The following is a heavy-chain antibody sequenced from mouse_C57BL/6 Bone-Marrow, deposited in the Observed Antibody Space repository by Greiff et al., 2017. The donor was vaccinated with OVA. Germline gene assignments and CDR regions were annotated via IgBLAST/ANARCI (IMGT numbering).Heavy chain of an antibody. V-gene: IGHV5-9*01. J-gene: IGHJ3*01. Sequence: EVQVVESGGGLVKPGGSLKLSCAASGFTFSSYTMSWVRQTPEKRLEWVATISGGGGNTYYPASVKGRFTISSDNAKNTLYLQMSSLRAEDTALYYCARRGAYTRAWFAYWGQGTLVTVSA. CDR1: GFTFSSYT. CDR3: ARRGAYTRAWFAY. D-gene: IGHD6-5*01. CDR2: ISGGGGNT.